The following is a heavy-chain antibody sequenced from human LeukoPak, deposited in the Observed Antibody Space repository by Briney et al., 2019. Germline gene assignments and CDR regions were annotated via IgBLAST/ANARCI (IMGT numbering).Heavy chain of an antibody. CDR1: GVSTSSYY. CDR2: IYYSGST. V-gene: IGHV4-59*08. CDR3: ARHWETSSWYVDY. Sequence: SETLSLTCTVSGVSTSSYYWSWIRQPPGKGLEWIGYIYYSGSTNYNPFLKSRVTISVDTSKNQLSLKLSSVTAADTAVYYCARHWETSSWYVDYWGQGTLVTVSS. D-gene: IGHD6-13*01. J-gene: IGHJ4*02.